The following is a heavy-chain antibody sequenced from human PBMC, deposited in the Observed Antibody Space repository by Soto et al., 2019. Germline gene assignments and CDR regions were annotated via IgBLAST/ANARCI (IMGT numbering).Heavy chain of an antibody. CDR1: GFTFSDYY. CDR3: ARDEKYYYDSSGAPAFDI. Sequence: GGSLRLSCAASGFTFSDYYMSWIRQAPGKGLEWVSYISSSGSTIYYADSVKGRFTISRDNAKNSLYLQMNSLRAEDTAVYYCARDEKYYYDSSGAPAFDIWGQGTMVTVSS. D-gene: IGHD3-22*01. J-gene: IGHJ3*02. V-gene: IGHV3-11*01. CDR2: ISSSGSTI.